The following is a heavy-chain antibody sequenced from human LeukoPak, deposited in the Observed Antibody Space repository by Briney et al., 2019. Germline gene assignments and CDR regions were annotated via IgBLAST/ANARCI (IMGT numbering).Heavy chain of an antibody. CDR3: ARDASITASY. D-gene: IGHD3-3*01. CDR2: IIPILGIA. Sequence: ASVKVSCKASGGTFSSYAISWVRQAPGQGLEWVGRIIPILGIANYAQKFQGRVTITADKSTSTAYMELSSLRSEDTAVYYCARDASITASYWGQGTLVTVSS. V-gene: IGHV1-69*04. J-gene: IGHJ4*02. CDR1: GGTFSSYA.